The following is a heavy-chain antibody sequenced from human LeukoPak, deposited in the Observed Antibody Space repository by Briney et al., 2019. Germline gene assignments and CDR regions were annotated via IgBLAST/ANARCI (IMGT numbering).Heavy chain of an antibody. CDR3: ARGYYGFWSGYSLGFYYYYYGMDV. CDR2: ISAYNGNT. D-gene: IGHD3-3*01. CDR1: GYTFTIYG. J-gene: IGHJ6*02. V-gene: IGHV1-18*01. Sequence: ASVNVSFKASGYTFTIYGISWVRQAPGQGLEWMGWISAYNGNTNYAQKLQGRVTMTTDTSTSTAYMELRSLRSDDTAVYYCARGYYGFWSGYSLGFYYYYYGMDVWGQGTTVTVSS.